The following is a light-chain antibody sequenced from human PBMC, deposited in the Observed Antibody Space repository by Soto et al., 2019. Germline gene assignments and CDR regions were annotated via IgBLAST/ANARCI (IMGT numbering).Light chain of an antibody. CDR1: QSISSW. V-gene: IGKV1-5*03. CDR3: QQYNSYWT. Sequence: DIQMNQSPSTLSAAVVDRVTITSRASQSISSWFAWYQQKPGKAPXLLIYKASSLESGVPSRLSGSGSGTEFTLTISSMQPDDFATYYCQQYNSYWTFGQGTKVDIK. CDR2: KAS. J-gene: IGKJ1*01.